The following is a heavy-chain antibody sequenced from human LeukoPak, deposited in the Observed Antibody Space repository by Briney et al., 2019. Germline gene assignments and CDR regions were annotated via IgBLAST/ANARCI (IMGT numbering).Heavy chain of an antibody. D-gene: IGHD6-19*01. CDR3: ARDEGSSGWYVSETLDY. J-gene: IGHJ4*02. CDR2: IKEDGSEK. Sequence: PGGSLRLSCAASGFTFSSYSMNWVRQAPGKGLEWVANIKEDGSEKYYVDSVKGRFTISRDNTKDSLYLQMDSLRAEDTAVYYCARDEGSSGWYVSETLDYWGQGTLVTVSS. CDR1: GFTFSSYS. V-gene: IGHV3-7*01.